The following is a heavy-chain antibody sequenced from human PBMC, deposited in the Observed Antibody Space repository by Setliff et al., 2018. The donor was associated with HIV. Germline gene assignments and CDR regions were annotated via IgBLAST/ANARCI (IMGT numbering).Heavy chain of an antibody. CDR3: ARGSYLEWLMYDMAV. V-gene: IGHV4-61*02. CDR2: IFTGGST. D-gene: IGHD3-3*01. J-gene: IGHJ6*02. Sequence: PSETLSLTCIVSGDFISSGSYFWSWIRQPAGKGLEWIGRIFTGGSTNYNPSLKSRVTISLDTSRNQFSLKLISVTAADTAVYYCARGSYLEWLMYDMAVWGQGTTVTVSS. CDR1: GDFISSGSYF.